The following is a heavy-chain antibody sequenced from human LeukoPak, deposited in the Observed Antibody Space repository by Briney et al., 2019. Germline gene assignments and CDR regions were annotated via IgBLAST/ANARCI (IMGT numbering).Heavy chain of an antibody. D-gene: IGHD6-19*01. V-gene: IGHV1-18*01. J-gene: IGHJ3*02. CDR1: GYTFIDFY. Sequence: ASVKVSCKASGYTFIDFYIHWVRQAPGQGLEWMGWISAYNGHTDYAQKLQDRVTMSTDTSTSTAYMKLNSLTSDDTAVYYCARNRQYSSGWIREAFDIWGQGTMVTVSS. CDR2: ISAYNGHT. CDR3: ARNRQYSSGWIREAFDI.